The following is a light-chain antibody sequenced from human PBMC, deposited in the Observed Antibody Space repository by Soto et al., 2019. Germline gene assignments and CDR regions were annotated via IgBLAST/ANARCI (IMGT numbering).Light chain of an antibody. Sequence: DIQMTQSPSTLPASVGDRVTITCRASQSISSWLAWYHQKPGKSPKLLIYDASTLESGVPSRFSGSGSGTDFTLTIDSLQPDDFATYYCQQYNIYWTFGQGTKVDIK. CDR1: QSISSW. CDR2: DAS. J-gene: IGKJ1*01. V-gene: IGKV1-5*01. CDR3: QQYNIYWT.